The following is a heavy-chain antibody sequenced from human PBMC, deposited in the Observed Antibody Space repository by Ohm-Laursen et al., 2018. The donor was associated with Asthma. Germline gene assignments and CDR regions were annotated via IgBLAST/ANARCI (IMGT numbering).Heavy chain of an antibody. CDR1: GYTFTGHY. CDR2: INPNSGGT. J-gene: IGHJ4*02. CDR3: ARDRQTGGASYFDY. Sequence: ASVKVSCKASGYTFTGHYIHWVRQAPGQGLEWMGRINPNSGGTNYAQKFQGRVTMTRDTSISTACMELSRLRSDDTAVYYCARDRQTGGASYFDYWGQGTLVTVSS. D-gene: IGHD2-8*02. V-gene: IGHV1-2*06.